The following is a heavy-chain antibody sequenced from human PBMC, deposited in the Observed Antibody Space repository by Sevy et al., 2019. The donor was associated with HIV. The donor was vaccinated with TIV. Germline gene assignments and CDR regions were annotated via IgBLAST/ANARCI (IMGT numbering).Heavy chain of an antibody. Sequence: GGSLRLSCAASGFTFSSYTMNWVRQAPGKGLEWVSYISTTSIITYDADSLRGRFTISRDNAKNSLNLQVNSLRAEDTAGYYCARDASPYCSGGRCYFDAFDIWGQGTMVTVSS. V-gene: IGHV3-48*01. J-gene: IGHJ3*02. CDR1: GFTFSSYT. CDR3: ARDASPYCSGGRCYFDAFDI. CDR2: ISTTSIIT. D-gene: IGHD2-15*01.